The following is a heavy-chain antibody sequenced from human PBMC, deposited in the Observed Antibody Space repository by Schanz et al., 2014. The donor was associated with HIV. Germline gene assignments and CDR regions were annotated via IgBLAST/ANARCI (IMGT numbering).Heavy chain of an antibody. V-gene: IGHV3-9*01. CDR3: ARDWRPNYDFWSGSIGVIGMDV. CDR2: ISWNSDKI. Sequence: EVQLVESGGGLVQPGRSLRLSCAASGFTFDDYAMHWVRQAPGKGLEWVSGISWNSDKIGYADSVKGRFTISRDNAKNSLYLQMNSLRAEDTALYYCARDWRPNYDFWSGSIGVIGMDVWGQGTTVTVSS. J-gene: IGHJ6*02. D-gene: IGHD3-3*01. CDR1: GFTFDDYA.